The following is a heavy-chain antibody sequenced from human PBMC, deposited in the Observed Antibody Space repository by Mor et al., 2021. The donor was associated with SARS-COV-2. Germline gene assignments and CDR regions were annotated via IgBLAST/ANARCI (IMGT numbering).Heavy chain of an antibody. V-gene: IGHV3-33*01. D-gene: IGHD4-17*01. CDR3: ARDINYGFDY. CDR2: NK. Sequence: NKYYADSVKVRFTISRDNSKNTMYLQMNSLRAEDTAVYYCARDINYGFDYWCQGNFVTVSS. J-gene: IGHJ4*02.